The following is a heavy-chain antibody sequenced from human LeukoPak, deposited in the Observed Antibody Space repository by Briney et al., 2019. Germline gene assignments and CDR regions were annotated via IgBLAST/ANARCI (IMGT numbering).Heavy chain of an antibody. V-gene: IGHV1-69*13. CDR1: GGTFSDHA. J-gene: IGHJ6*03. Sequence: SVKVSCKPSGGTFSDHAINWVRQAPGQGLEWMGRFIPAFRTANYAPKFQDRVTITADESTTSVVMELSRLTFEDTALYYCAAGPWTGTSGFYYYYMDVWGRGTTVAVSS. D-gene: IGHD1-14*01. CDR3: AAGPWTGTSGFYYYYMDV. CDR2: FIPAFRTA.